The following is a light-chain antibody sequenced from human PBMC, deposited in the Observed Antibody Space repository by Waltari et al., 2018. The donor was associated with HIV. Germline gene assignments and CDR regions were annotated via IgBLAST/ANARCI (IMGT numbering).Light chain of an antibody. Sequence: SSELTQDPAVSVALGQTVKITCHGDSLRSYYASWYQQKPGQAPFLVIYNKNNRPSGIPRRFSASSAGNTASFTLTGAQAQDEGDYYCNSRDSSGYSYVFGSGTKV. CDR2: NKN. CDR3: NSRDSSGYSYV. V-gene: IGLV3-19*01. J-gene: IGLJ1*01. CDR1: SLRSYY.